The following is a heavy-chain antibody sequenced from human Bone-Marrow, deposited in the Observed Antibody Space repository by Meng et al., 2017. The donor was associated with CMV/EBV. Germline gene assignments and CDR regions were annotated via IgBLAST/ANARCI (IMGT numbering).Heavy chain of an antibody. CDR2: IDISDDT. CDR3: ARGRLYDSSSGYSHHDAFDL. D-gene: IGHD3-3*01. J-gene: IGHJ3*01. Sequence: GESLKISCAASGFTFSNYDMHWVRQAPGKGLERVSSIDISDDTYYLGAVKGRFTISRENAKSSLFLQMNSMIAGDTAVYYCARGRLYDSSSGYSHHDAFDLWGQGTTVTVSS. V-gene: IGHV3-13*01. CDR1: GFTFSNYD.